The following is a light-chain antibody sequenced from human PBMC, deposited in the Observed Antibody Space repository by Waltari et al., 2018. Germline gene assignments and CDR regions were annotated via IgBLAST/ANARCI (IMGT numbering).Light chain of an antibody. J-gene: IGLJ2*01. CDR3: CSYAGGDTVV. V-gene: IGLV2-11*01. CDR1: SRSFCGYKY. CDR2: DVT. Sequence: QSALTQPRSVSGSPGQAVTISCPGTSRSFCGYKYVSWYQQHPGKAPKLMISDVTERPSGVPDRFSGSKSGNTASLTISGLQAEDEGDYYCCSYAGGDTVVFGGGTKLTVL.